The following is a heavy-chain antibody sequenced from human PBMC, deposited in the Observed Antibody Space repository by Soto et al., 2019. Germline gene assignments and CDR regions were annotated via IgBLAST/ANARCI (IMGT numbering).Heavy chain of an antibody. CDR1: GLSLSTIGMS. CDR3: ARASRDPDYYYYGMDV. V-gene: IGHV2-70*11. CDR2: IDWDDDE. Sequence: SGPTLVNPTQTLTLTCTFSGLSLSTIGMSVNWIRQPPVKALEWLARIDWDDDEYYSTSLKTRFTISKDTSKNQVVLTMTNMDPVDAATYYCARASRDPDYYYYGMDVWGQGTTVTVSS. J-gene: IGHJ6*02.